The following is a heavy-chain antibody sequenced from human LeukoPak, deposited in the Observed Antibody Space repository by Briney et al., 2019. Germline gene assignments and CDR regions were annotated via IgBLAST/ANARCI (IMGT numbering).Heavy chain of an antibody. CDR3: ATLGTPVLSFDY. Sequence: ASVKVSCKASGYTFTGYNLHWVRQAPGQGLEWMGWINPNSGDTNYAQNFQGRVAMTRDTSITTAYMELRSLRFDDTAVYYCATLGTPVLSFDYWGQGTLVIVSS. CDR1: GYTFTGYN. J-gene: IGHJ4*02. V-gene: IGHV1-2*02. D-gene: IGHD2-15*01. CDR2: INPNSGDT.